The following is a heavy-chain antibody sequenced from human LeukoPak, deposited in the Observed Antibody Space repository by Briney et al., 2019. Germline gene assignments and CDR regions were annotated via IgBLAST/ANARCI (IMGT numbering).Heavy chain of an antibody. CDR1: GGSISSGGYY. J-gene: IGHJ4*01. CDR2: IYYSGST. Sequence: SETLSLTCTVSGGSISSGGYYWSWIRQHPGKGLEWIGYIYYSGSTYYNPSLKSRVTISVDTSKNQFSLKLGSVTAADTAVYYCARYYCASSRCPGVDYWGQGTLVTVSS. CDR3: ARYYCASSRCPGVDY. V-gene: IGHV4-31*03. D-gene: IGHD2-2*01.